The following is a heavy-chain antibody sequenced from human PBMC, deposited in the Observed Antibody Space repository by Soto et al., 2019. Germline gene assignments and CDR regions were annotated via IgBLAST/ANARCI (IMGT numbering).Heavy chain of an antibody. CDR2: IVPIVDTS. J-gene: IGHJ4*02. Sequence: QVQLVQSGAEVRQPASSVKVSCKTSGGTFSSYAISWVRQAPGQGLEWMGGIVPIVDTSTYAQKFQGRVTITADESTSTAYMELSSLRSDDTAIYYCVSVVASPGYPDYWGQGTLVTVSS. D-gene: IGHD5-12*01. CDR1: GGTFSSYA. CDR3: VSVVASPGYPDY. V-gene: IGHV1-69*12.